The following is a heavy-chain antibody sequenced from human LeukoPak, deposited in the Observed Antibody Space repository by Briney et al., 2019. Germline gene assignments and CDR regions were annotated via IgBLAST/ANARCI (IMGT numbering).Heavy chain of an antibody. V-gene: IGHV1-2*02. J-gene: IGHJ6*03. CDR3: ARDGLRSPYYYYYYYMDV. CDR1: GGTFSSYA. Sequence: ASVKVSCKASGGTFSSYAISWVRQAPGQGLEWMGWINPNSGGTNYAQKFQGRVTMTRDTSISTAYMELSRLRSDDTTVYYCARDGLRSPYYYYYYYMDVWGKGTTVTVSS. CDR2: INPNSGGT. D-gene: IGHD3-3*01.